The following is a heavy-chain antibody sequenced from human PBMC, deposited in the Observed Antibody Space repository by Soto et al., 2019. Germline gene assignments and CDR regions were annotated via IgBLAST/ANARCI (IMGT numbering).Heavy chain of an antibody. J-gene: IGHJ6*02. CDR1: GYTFTSYA. CDR2: INAGNGNT. V-gene: IGHV1-3*01. D-gene: IGHD6-13*01. Sequence: SVKVSCKASGYTFTSYAMHWVRQAPGQRLEWMGWINAGNGNTKYSQKFQGRVTITRDTSASTAYMELSSLRSEDTAVYYCARDLQAAAGKEGQGYYYYGMDVWGQGTTVIVSS. CDR3: ARDLQAAAGKEGQGYYYYGMDV.